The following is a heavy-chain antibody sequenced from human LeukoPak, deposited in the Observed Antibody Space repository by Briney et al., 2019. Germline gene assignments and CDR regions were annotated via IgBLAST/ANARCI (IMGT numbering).Heavy chain of an antibody. CDR3: ARHHPRNTVDF. J-gene: IGHJ4*02. CDR1: GGSISSYY. CDR2: ISDIGSI. Sequence: PSETLSFTCTVSGGSISSYYWSWIRQPPGKGLEWIAYISDIGSINYNPSLKSRVTISLDTSKNQFSLKLSSVTAADTAVYYCARHHPRNTVDFWGQGTLVTVSS. V-gene: IGHV4-59*08. D-gene: IGHD2-8*02.